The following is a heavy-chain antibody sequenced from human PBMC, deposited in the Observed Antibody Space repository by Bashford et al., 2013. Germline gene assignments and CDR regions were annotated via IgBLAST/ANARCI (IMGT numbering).Heavy chain of an antibody. CDR2: ISAYNGNT. J-gene: IGHJ6*02. D-gene: IGHD1-26*01. Sequence: ASVKVSCKASGGTFSSYGISWVRQAPGQGLEWMGWISAYNGNTNYAQKLQGRVTMTTDTSTSTAYMELRSLRSDDTAVYYCARVRSGSYSRFDYYYYGMDVVGPRDHGHRLL. CDR1: GGTFSSYG. CDR3: ARVRSGSYSRFDYYYYGMDV. V-gene: IGHV1-18*01.